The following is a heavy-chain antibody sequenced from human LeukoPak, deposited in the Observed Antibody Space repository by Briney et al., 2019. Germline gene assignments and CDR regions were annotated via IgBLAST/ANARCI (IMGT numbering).Heavy chain of an antibody. Sequence: GGSLRLSCAASGFTFSSYAVSWVRQAPGKGLEWVSAISGSGGSTYYADSVKGRFTISRDNSKNTLYLQMNSLRAEDTAVYYCAKDLFGGPDAFDIWGQGTMVTVSS. V-gene: IGHV3-23*01. CDR1: GFTFSSYA. CDR3: AKDLFGGPDAFDI. J-gene: IGHJ3*02. D-gene: IGHD3-3*01. CDR2: ISGSGGST.